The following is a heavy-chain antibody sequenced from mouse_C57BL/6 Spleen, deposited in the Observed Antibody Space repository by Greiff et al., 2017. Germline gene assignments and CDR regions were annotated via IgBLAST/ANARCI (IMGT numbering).Heavy chain of an antibody. CDR3: ARSLYYYGSRYAMDY. D-gene: IGHD1-1*01. V-gene: IGHV1-26*01. CDR2: INPNNGGT. J-gene: IGHJ4*01. Sequence: VQLQQSGPELVKPGASVKISCKASGYTFTDYYMNWVKQSHGKSLEWIGDINPNNGGTSYNQKFKGKATLTVDKSSSTAYMELRSLTSEDSAVYYCARSLYYYGSRYAMDYWGQGTSVTVSS. CDR1: GYTFTDYY.